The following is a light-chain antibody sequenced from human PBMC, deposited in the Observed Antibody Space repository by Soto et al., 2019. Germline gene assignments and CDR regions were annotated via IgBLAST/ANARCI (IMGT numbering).Light chain of an antibody. CDR3: QQLNSYPLS. V-gene: IGKV1-9*01. CDR1: QAINNF. CDR2: ATS. J-gene: IGKJ4*01. Sequence: DIQLTQSPSFLSASVGDRVTITCRASQAINNFFAWYQQKPGEAPKLLIHATSTLQSGVPSRFSGSGSGTEFTLTISSLQPEDFATYYCQQLNSYPLSFGGGTKVEIK.